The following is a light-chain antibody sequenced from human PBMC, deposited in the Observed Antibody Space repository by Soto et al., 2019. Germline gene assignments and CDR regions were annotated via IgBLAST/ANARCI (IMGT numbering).Light chain of an antibody. CDR1: QNIDNY. V-gene: IGKV1-39*01. CDR3: QQSSSSPPIT. CDR2: AAS. J-gene: IGKJ5*01. Sequence: DIPLTQSPSSLSASLGDRVTISCRASQNIDNYLHWYQQKSGKAPEALIYAASSLRDGVSSRFSGSGYGTEFTLTINNLQPEDFATYYCQQSSSSPPITFGQGTRL.